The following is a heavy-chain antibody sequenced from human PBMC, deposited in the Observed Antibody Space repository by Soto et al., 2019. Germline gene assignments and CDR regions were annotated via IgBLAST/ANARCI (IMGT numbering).Heavy chain of an antibody. V-gene: IGHV1-69*13. CDR3: ARSPNTSMQTFDY. J-gene: IGHJ4*02. CDR2: IIPIFGTA. D-gene: IGHD2-8*01. Sequence: ASVKVSCKASGGTSSRYSISWVRQAPGQGLEWMGGIIPIFGTASYAQKFQGRVTITADESTSTASMELSSLRSDDTAVYYCARSPNTSMQTFDYWGQGTLVTVSS. CDR1: GGTSSRYS.